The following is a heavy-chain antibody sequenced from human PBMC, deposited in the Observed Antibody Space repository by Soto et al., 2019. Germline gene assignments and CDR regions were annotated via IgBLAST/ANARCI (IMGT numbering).Heavy chain of an antibody. Sequence: EVQVLATGGGLIQPGGSLRLSCAASGFTVNSNYMSWVRQAPGEGLQWVSITNTGGTTYYADSVKGRFTVSRDNSKNTRYLQMNSLRAEDTAVYYCAKGAGFILAVWGQGTTVSVSS. CDR2: TNTGGTT. D-gene: IGHD1-26*01. V-gene: IGHV3-53*02. J-gene: IGHJ6*02. CDR3: AKGAGFILAV. CDR1: GFTVNSNY.